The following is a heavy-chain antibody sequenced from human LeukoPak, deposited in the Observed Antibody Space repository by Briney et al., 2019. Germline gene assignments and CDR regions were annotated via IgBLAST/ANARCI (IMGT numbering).Heavy chain of an antibody. CDR2: ISWNSGSI. D-gene: IGHD2-15*01. CDR1: GFTFDDYA. CDR3: AKEICSGGSCYPYYFDY. J-gene: IGHJ4*02. V-gene: IGHV3-9*01. Sequence: SGGSLRLSCAASGFTFDDYAMHWVRQAPGKGLEWVSGISWNSGSIGYADSVKGRFTISRDNAKNSLYLQMNSLRAEDTALYYCAKEICSGGSCYPYYFDYWGQGTLVTVSS.